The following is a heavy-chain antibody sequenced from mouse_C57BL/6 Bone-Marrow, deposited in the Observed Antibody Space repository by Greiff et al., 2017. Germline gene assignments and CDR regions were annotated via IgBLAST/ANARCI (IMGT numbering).Heavy chain of an antibody. Sequence: VQLQQPGAELVKPGASVKLSCKASGYTFTSYWMQWVKQRPGQGLEWIGEIDPSDSYTNYNQKFKGKATLTVATSSSTAYMQLSSLTSEDSAVYYCARGGYDYDGDYFDYWGQGTTLTVSS. D-gene: IGHD2-4*01. V-gene: IGHV1-50*01. CDR3: ARGGYDYDGDYFDY. CDR1: GYTFTSYW. J-gene: IGHJ2*01. CDR2: IDPSDSYT.